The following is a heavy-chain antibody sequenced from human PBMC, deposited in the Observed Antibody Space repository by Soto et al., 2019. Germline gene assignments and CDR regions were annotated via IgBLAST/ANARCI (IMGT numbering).Heavy chain of an antibody. CDR3: ARDHCSDGTCYPWFDP. V-gene: IGHV4-30-2*01. J-gene: IGHJ5*02. CDR1: GGSISSGGYS. Sequence: SETLSLTCTVSGGSISSGGYSWNWIRQPPGKGLEWIGSIYHSGSTYYNPSLKSRVTISVDRSKNQFSLKLSSVTAADTAVYYXARDHCSDGTCYPWFDPWGQGTLVTVSS. CDR2: IYHSGST. D-gene: IGHD2-15*01.